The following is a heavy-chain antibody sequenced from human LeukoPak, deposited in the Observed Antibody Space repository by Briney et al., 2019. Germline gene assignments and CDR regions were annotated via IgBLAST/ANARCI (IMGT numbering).Heavy chain of an antibody. J-gene: IGHJ4*02. CDR2: IYLDDDK. CDR1: ECSLSTSGVG. V-gene: IGHV2-5*02. D-gene: IGHD2-15*01. Sequence: ESGPTLVNPTQTLTLTCTFSECSLSTSGVGVGWIRQPPGKALEWLALIYLDDDKRYSPSLKSRLTITKDTSKNQVVLTMTKMDPVDTATYYREHGVVVVVAAPYFDYWGQGNLVTVSS. CDR3: EHGVVVVVAAPYFDY.